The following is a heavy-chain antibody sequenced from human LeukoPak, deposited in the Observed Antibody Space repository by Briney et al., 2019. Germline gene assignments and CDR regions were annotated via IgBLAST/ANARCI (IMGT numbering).Heavy chain of an antibody. D-gene: IGHD3-16*01. V-gene: IGHV4-39*01. J-gene: IGHJ4*02. CDR2: IYYSVST. CDR1: GGSISSSSYY. CDR3: ARGGPGSRISFDY. Sequence: SETLSLTCTVSGGSISSSSYYWGWIRQPPGKGLEWIGSIYYSVSTYYNPSLKSRVTISVDTSKNQFSLKLSSVTAADTAVYYCARGGPGSRISFDYWGQGTLVTVSS.